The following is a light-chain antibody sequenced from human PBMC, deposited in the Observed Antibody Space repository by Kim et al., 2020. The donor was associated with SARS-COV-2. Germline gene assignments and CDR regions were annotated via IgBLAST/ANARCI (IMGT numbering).Light chain of an antibody. CDR3: QQRTNWR. J-gene: IGKJ1*01. CDR2: DAS. V-gene: IGKV3-11*01. Sequence: LPLSPVKRATLFCRASQSISNYLAWYQQKPSQPPRLLIYDASNRATGIPARFSGSGSGTDFTLTISSLEPEDFAIYSCQQRTNWRFGQGTKV. CDR1: QSISNY.